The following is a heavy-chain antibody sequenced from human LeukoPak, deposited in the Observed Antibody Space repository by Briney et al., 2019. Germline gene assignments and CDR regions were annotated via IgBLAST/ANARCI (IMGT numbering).Heavy chain of an antibody. CDR1: GFTFSTFS. D-gene: IGHD3-16*01. J-gene: IGHJ4*02. CDR2: IGSSSSTI. V-gene: IGHV3-48*01. Sequence: PGGSLRLSCAASGFTFSTFSMNWVRQAPGKGLEWISYIGSSSSTIYYTDSVKGRFTISRDNAKNSLYLQMNSLRAEDTAVYYCARDLQGGDYYDYWGQGALVTVSS. CDR3: ARDLQGGDYYDY.